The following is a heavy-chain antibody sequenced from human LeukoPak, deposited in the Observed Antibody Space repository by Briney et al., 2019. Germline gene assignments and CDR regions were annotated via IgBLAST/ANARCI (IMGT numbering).Heavy chain of an antibody. CDR1: GFTVSSNY. CDR3: ASVSAWSLDP. Sequence: PGGSLRLSCAASGFTVSSNYMSWVRQAPGKGLEWVSVIYSGGSTYYADSVKGRFTVSRDNSKNTLYLQMNSLRAEDTAVYYCASVSAWSLDPWGQGTLVTVSS. J-gene: IGHJ5*02. V-gene: IGHV3-53*01. CDR2: IYSGGST. D-gene: IGHD2-2*01.